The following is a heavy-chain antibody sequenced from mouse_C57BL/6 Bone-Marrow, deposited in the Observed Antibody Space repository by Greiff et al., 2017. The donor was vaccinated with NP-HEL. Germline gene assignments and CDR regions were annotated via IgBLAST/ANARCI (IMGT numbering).Heavy chain of an antibody. CDR3: AREGTYYDYDGYAMDY. J-gene: IGHJ4*01. D-gene: IGHD2-4*01. CDR2: INPYNGGT. CDR1: GYTFTDYY. V-gene: IGHV1-19*01. Sequence: EVQLVESGPVLVKPGASVKMSCKASGYTFTDYYMNWVKQSHGKSLEWIGVINPYNGGTSYNQKFKGKATLTVDKSSSTAYMELNSLTSEDSAVYYCAREGTYYDYDGYAMDYWGQGTSVTVSS.